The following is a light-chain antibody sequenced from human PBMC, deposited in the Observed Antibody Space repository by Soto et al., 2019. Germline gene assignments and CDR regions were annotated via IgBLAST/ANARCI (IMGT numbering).Light chain of an antibody. CDR2: KAS. V-gene: IGKV1-5*03. Sequence: DIHMTQSPSTLSGSVGDRVTITCRASQTISSWLAWYQQKPGKAPKLLIYKASTLKSGVPSRFSGSGSGTEFTLTISSLQPDDFATYYCQHYNSYSEAFGQGTKVERK. CDR3: QHYNSYSEA. CDR1: QTISSW. J-gene: IGKJ1*01.